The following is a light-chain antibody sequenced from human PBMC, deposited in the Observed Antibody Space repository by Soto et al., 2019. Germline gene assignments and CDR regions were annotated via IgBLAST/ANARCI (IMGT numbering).Light chain of an antibody. CDR1: QSISSW. CDR2: DAS. J-gene: IGKJ1*01. V-gene: IGKV1-5*01. CDR3: QQYNSCWT. Sequence: DIQMTQSPSTLSASVGDRVTITCRASQSISSWLAWYQQKPGKAPKLLIYDASSLESGGPSRFSGSGSGTEFTLTISSLQPDDFATYYCQQYNSCWTFGQGTKVDIK.